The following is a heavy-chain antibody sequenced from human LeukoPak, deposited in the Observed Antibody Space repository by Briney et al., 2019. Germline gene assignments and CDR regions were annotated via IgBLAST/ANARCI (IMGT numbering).Heavy chain of an antibody. CDR1: GFTFSSYS. D-gene: IGHD5-18*01. Sequence: PGGSETLSCAASGFTFSSYSMNWVRQAPGKGLEWVSSISSGSDYIFYADSVKGRFTISRDNAKNSLSLQMNSLRAEDTAVYYCARGTAMVPYDYWGQRTMVTVSS. CDR2: ISSGSDYI. CDR3: ARGTAMVPYDY. V-gene: IGHV3-21*01. J-gene: IGHJ4*02.